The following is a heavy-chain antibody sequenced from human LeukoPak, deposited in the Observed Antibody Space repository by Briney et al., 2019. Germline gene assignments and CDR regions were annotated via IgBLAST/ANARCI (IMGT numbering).Heavy chain of an antibody. V-gene: IGHV3-21*01. J-gene: IGHJ4*02. D-gene: IGHD2-2*01. CDR3: ARGGSVVVPAAIDY. CDR1: GFTYSSYT. CDR2: ISSSRIYI. Sequence: PGGSLRLSCAASGFTYSSYTMNWVREAPGKGRECVSSISSSRIYIYQADSVKGRFNISRDNPKNSLFLQMNSLRAEDTAVYYCARGGSVVVPAAIDYGGQGPRVSVSS.